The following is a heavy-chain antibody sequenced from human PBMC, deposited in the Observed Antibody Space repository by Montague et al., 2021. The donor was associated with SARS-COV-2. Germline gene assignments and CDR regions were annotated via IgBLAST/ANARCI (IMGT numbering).Heavy chain of an antibody. CDR3: VRPLWFGDSDYFFDS. V-gene: IGHV3-74*01. J-gene: IGHJ4*02. CDR1: GFTFRSYW. D-gene: IGHD3-10*01. CDR2: IKPDGTST. Sequence: SLRLSCAASGFTFRSYWMHWVRQVPGRGPIWVSRIKPDGTSTNYAAYVKGRFTISRDNAKNTLSLQLNNLRAEDTAVYYCVRPLWFGDSDYFFDSWGQGTLVTVSS.